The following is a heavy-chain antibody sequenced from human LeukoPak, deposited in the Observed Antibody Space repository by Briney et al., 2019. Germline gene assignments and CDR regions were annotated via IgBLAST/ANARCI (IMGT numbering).Heavy chain of an antibody. V-gene: IGHV3-23*01. CDR2: ISGRTGAT. J-gene: IGHJ4*02. D-gene: IGHD6-19*01. Sequence: GGSLRLSCAASGFTFTTNAMSWVRQAPGKGLEWVSAISGRTGATYYADSEKGRFTISRDNSKSTLYLQMDSLRAEDTAVYYCAKCGTSGCHLIDYWAREPWSPSPQ. CDR3: AKCGTSGCHLIDY. CDR1: GFTFTTNA.